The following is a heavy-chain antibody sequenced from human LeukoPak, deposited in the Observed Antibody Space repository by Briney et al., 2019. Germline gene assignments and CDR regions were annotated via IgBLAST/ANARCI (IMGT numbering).Heavy chain of an antibody. CDR3: ARDPANNYDILTGYYPSDFFDY. CDR1: GFTFSNAW. D-gene: IGHD3-9*01. CDR2: ITGRSSYI. Sequence: TGGSLRLSCAASGFTFSNAWMSWVRQAPGKGLEWVSSITGRSSYIYYADSLKGRFTISRDNAKNALYLQMNSLRAEDTAVYYCARDPANNYDILTGYYPSDFFDYWGQGTLVTVSS. V-gene: IGHV3-21*06. J-gene: IGHJ4*02.